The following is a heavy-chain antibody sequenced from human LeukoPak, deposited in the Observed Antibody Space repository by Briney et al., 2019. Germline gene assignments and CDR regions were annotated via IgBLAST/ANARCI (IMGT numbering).Heavy chain of an antibody. D-gene: IGHD3-22*01. Sequence: GGSLRLSCAASGFTFSTYAMSWVRQTPGKGLEWVSAISGSGGGTYYADSVQGRFTISRDNAKNSLYLQMNSLRAEDTAVYYCARDLYRIVVVPHYFDYWGQGTLVTVSS. CDR1: GFTFSTYA. CDR2: ISGSGGGT. J-gene: IGHJ4*02. V-gene: IGHV3-23*01. CDR3: ARDLYRIVVVPHYFDY.